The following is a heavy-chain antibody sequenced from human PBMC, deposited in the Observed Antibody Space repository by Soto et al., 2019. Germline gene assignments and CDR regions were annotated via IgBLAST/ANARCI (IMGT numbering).Heavy chain of an antibody. D-gene: IGHD2-2*02. Sequence: EVQLLESGGGLVQPGGSLRLSCAASGFTFSSYAMSWVRQAPGKGLEWVSAISGSGGSTYYADSVKGRFTISRDNSKNTLYLQMNSLRAEDTAVYYCAKATCSSTSCYTGGGLAELRYFDWLPDYWGQGTLVTVSS. J-gene: IGHJ4*02. V-gene: IGHV3-23*01. CDR2: ISGSGGST. CDR3: AKATCSSTSCYTGGGLAELRYFDWLPDY. CDR1: GFTFSSYA.